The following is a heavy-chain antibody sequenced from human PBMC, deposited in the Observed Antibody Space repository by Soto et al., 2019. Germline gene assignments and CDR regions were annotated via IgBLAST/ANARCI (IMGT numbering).Heavy chain of an antibody. CDR3: AKFFYGDSTFDY. J-gene: IGHJ4*02. CDR2: ISGSGGST. CDR1: GFTFSSYA. V-gene: IGHV3-23*01. Sequence: WGSLTLSCAASGFTFSSYAMSWVRQAPGKGLEWVSAISGSGGSTYYADSVKGRFTISRDNSKNTLYLQMNSLRAEDTAVYYCAKFFYGDSTFDYWGQGTLVTVSS. D-gene: IGHD4-17*01.